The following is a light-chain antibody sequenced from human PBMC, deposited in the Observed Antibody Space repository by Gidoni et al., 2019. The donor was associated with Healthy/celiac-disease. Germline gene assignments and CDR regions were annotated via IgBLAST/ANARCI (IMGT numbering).Light chain of an antibody. CDR1: KLGGKY. J-gene: IGLJ1*01. CDR2: QDS. V-gene: IGLV3-1*01. CDR3: QAWDSSTHYV. Sequence: SYALTQPPSVSVSPGQTVSITCSGDKLGGKYASWYQQKPGQSPVLVIYQDSKRPAGIPERFSGCNSWNTATLTISGTQAMDEADYYCQAWDSSTHYVFGTGTKVTVL.